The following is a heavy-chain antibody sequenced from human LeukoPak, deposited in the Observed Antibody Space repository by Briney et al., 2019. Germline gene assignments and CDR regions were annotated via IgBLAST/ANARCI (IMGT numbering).Heavy chain of an antibody. V-gene: IGHV3-30-3*01. D-gene: IGHD1-26*01. CDR3: ARGSSRWELLD. CDR2: ISYDGSNK. J-gene: IGHJ4*02. CDR1: GFTFSSYA. Sequence: GGSLRLSCAASGFTFSSYAMSWVRQAPGKGLEWVAVISYDGSNKYYADSVKGRFTISRDNSKNTLYLQMNSLRAEDTAVYYCARGSSRWELLDWGQGTLVTVSS.